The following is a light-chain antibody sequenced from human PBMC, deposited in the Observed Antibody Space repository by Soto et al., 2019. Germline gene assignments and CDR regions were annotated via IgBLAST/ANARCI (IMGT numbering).Light chain of an antibody. J-gene: IGLJ3*02. Sequence: QSVLTQSPSASASLGASVKLTCTLSSGHSSYAIAWHQQQPEKGPRHLMKVNSDGSHSKGDGIPDRFSGSSSGAERYLLISSLQSEDEADYYCQTWGTGIQVFGGGTKLTVL. CDR3: QTWGTGIQV. CDR1: SGHSSYA. CDR2: VNSDGSH. V-gene: IGLV4-69*01.